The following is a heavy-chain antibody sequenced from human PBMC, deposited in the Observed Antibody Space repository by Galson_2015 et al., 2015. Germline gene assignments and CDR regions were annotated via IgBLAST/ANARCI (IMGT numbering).Heavy chain of an antibody. CDR3: ARRSAKESVGAQYYFDY. V-gene: IGHV3-23*01. CDR2: ITSGGST. CDR1: GVTFNSHG. J-gene: IGHJ4*02. Sequence: SLRLSCAASGVTFNSHGMSWVRQAPGKGLEWVSMITSGGSTYYADSVKGRFTISRDKSKNTLYLQMDSLRAEDTAVYYCARRSAKESVGAQYYFDYPVQGSLVTVSS.